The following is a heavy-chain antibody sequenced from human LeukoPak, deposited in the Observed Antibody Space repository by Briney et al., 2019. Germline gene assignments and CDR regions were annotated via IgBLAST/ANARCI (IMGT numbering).Heavy chain of an antibody. V-gene: IGHV3-11*06. Sequence: PGGSLRLFCAASGFSFSDYYMTWIRQAPGKGLEWLSYISSSSSHTNYADSVKGRFTISRDNAKNSLSLQVNSLRADDTAVYYCARVGSIAAAGTPDYWGQGTLVTVSS. CDR1: GFSFSDYY. CDR2: ISSSSSHT. D-gene: IGHD6-13*01. CDR3: ARVGSIAAAGTPDY. J-gene: IGHJ4*02.